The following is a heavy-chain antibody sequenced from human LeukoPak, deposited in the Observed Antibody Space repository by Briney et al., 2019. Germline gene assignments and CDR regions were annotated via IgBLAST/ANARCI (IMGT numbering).Heavy chain of an antibody. CDR2: IDSDGSST. D-gene: IGHD3-22*01. J-gene: IGHJ4*02. Sequence: GGSLRLSRAASGFPFSSYWMHWVRQAPGKGLVWVSRIDSDGSSTTYADSVKGRFTISRDNAKNSLYLQMNSLRAEDTALYYCAKANYYDSSGSRLRCVGFDYWGQGTLVTVSS. V-gene: IGHV3-74*01. CDR3: AKANYYDSSGSRLRCVGFDY. CDR1: GFPFSSYW.